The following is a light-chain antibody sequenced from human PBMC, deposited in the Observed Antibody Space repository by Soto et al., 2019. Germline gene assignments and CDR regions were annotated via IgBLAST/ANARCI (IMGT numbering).Light chain of an antibody. CDR3: QQYSNRPRT. Sequence: EIVMTQSPATLSVSPGERATISCRASQSVTSNLAWYQQKPGQAPRLLIYGASTRATGLPARFSGSGSGTEFTLTISSLQSEDFAVYYCQQYSNRPRTFGQGTKVDIK. J-gene: IGKJ1*01. V-gene: IGKV3-15*01. CDR1: QSVTSN. CDR2: GAS.